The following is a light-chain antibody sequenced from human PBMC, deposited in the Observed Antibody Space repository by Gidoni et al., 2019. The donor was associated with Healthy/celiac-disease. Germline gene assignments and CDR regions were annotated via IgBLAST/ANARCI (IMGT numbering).Light chain of an antibody. CDR3: QSYDSSLSGGV. CDR2: GTS. J-gene: IGLJ2*01. V-gene: IGLV1-40*01. CDR1: SSNIGAGYD. Sequence: QSVLTQPHSVSGAPGQRVTISCTGSSSNIGAGYDVHWYQQLPGTAPTLLIYGTSNRPSGVPDRFSGSKAGTSASLAITGLQAEDEADYYCQSYDSSLSGGVFGGGTKLTVL.